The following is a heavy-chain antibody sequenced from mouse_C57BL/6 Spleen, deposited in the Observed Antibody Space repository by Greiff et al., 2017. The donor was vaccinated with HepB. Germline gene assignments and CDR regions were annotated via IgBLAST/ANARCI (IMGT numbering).Heavy chain of an antibody. J-gene: IGHJ3*01. CDR1: GYTFTDYN. D-gene: IGHD2-4*01. CDR3: ARRGDYDPFAY. V-gene: IGHV1-18*01. CDR2: INPNNGGT. Sequence: VQLKESGPELVKPGASVKIPCKASGYTFTDYNMDWVKQSHGKSLEWIGDINPNNGGTIYNQKFKGKATLTVDKSSSTAYMELRSLTSEDTAVYYCARRGDYDPFAYWGQGTLVTVSA.